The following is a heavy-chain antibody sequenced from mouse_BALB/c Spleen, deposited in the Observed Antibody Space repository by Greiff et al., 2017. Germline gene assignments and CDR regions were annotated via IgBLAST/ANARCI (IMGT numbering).Heavy chain of an antibody. D-gene: IGHD5-2*01. CDR2: IRNKPNGYTT. V-gene: IGHV7-3*02. J-gene: IGHJ4*01. CDR3: ARDGEYDAMDY. Sequence: EVKLMESGGGLVQPGGSLRLSCATSGFTFTDYYMSWVRQPPGKALEWLGFIRNKPNGYTTEYSASVKGRFTISRDNSQSILYLQMNTLRAEDSATYYCARDGEYDAMDYWGQGTSVTVSS. CDR1: GFTFTDYY.